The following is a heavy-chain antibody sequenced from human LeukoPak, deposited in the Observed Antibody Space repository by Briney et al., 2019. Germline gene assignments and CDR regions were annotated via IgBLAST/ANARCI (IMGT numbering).Heavy chain of an antibody. Sequence: ASVKVSCKASGYTFTSYGISWVRQAPGQGLEWMGWISAYNGNTNYAQKLQGRVTMTTDTSTSTAYMELRSLRSDGTAVYYCARDGDYVWGSYQIYFDYWGQGTLVTVSS. CDR3: ARDGDYVWGSYQIYFDY. V-gene: IGHV1-18*01. CDR1: GYTFTSYG. D-gene: IGHD3-16*01. CDR2: ISAYNGNT. J-gene: IGHJ4*02.